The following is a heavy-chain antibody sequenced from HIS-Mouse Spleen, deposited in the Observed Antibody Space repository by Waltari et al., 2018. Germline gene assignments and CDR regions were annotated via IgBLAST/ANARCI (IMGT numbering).Heavy chain of an antibody. CDR3: AKDKHHAFDY. V-gene: IGHV3-30*18. Sequence: QVQLVESGGGVVQPGRSLRLSCAPSVFTFSRYGMHWVRQAPGKGLEWVAVISYDGSNKYYADSVKGRFTISRDNSKNTLYLQMNSLRAEDTAVYYCAKDKHHAFDYWGQGTLVTVSS. J-gene: IGHJ4*02. CDR2: ISYDGSNK. CDR1: VFTFSRYG.